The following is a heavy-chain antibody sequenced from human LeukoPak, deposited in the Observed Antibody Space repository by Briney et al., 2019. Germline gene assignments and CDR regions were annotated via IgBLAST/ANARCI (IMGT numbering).Heavy chain of an antibody. CDR2: ISLNGENT. V-gene: IGHV3-23*01. D-gene: IGHD6-19*01. CDR1: GFSVSSFG. J-gene: IGHJ4*02. Sequence: GGSLRLSCPVSGFSVSSFGMSWVRQAPGKGLEWISAISLNGENTWYADCVKGRFTISRDNSKNTLYLQLTSLRAEDTAVYYCAQGFSSGWYPYWGQGTLVTVSS. CDR3: AQGFSSGWYPY.